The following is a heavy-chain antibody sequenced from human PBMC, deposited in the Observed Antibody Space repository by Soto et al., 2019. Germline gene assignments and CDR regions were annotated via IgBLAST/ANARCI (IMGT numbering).Heavy chain of an antibody. J-gene: IGHJ4*01. CDR1: GYTFSNYG. CDR3: SSCPHNCITTSPCCLFFDD. CDR2: SNAGNGNT. V-gene: IGHV1-3*01. Sequence: ASVKVSCKASGYTFSNYGSHWVRQAPGQRLEWMGLSNAGNGNTKYSQKFQGKGTLTMDTSASTAYMELSSRRSEDTAVYYCSSCPHNCITTSPCCLFFDDWGKGTLVTVSS. D-gene: IGHD2-2*01.